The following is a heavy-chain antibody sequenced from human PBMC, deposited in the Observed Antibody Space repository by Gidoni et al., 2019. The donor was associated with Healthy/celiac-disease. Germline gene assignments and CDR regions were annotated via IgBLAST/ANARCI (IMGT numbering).Heavy chain of an antibody. Sequence: QVQLVQSGAEVKKPGASVKVSCKASGYIFTGYYIHWVRQAPGKGFEWMGWINPNSGGTNYAQKFQGRVTMTRDMSISTAYMELTSLRSDDTAVYHCARDLGTGYTYFDYWGQGTLLTVSS. J-gene: IGHJ4*02. V-gene: IGHV1-2*02. CDR1: GYIFTGYY. CDR2: INPNSGGT. CDR3: ARDLGTGYTYFDY. D-gene: IGHD7-27*01.